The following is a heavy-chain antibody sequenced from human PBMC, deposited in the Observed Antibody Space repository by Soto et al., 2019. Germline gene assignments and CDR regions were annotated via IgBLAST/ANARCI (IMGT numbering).Heavy chain of an antibody. CDR3: ARVDYDFWSGSSPSNYGMDV. CDR1: GYSISSGDY. V-gene: IGHV4-38-2*01. CDR2: IFHSGNA. J-gene: IGHJ6*02. Sequence: SETLSLTCAVSGYSISSGDYWGWIRQPPGKGLEWIGSIFHSGNAYYNPSLKSRVTISVDTSKNQFSLKLSSVTAADTAVYYCARVDYDFWSGSSPSNYGMDVWGQGTTVTVSS. D-gene: IGHD3-3*01.